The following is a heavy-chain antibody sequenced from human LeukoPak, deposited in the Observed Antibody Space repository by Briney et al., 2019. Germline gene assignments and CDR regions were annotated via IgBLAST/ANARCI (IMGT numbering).Heavy chain of an antibody. CDR3: ARSYYDFWSGYYEIIDYYGMDV. CDR1: GGSFSGYY. J-gene: IGHJ6*02. V-gene: IGHV4-34*01. Sequence: PSETLSLTCAVYGGSFSGYYWSWIRQPPGKGLEWIGEITHSGSTNYNPSLKSRVTISVDTSKNQFSLKLSSVTAADTAVYYCARSYYDFWSGYYEIIDYYGMDVWGQGTTVTVSS. CDR2: ITHSGST. D-gene: IGHD3-3*01.